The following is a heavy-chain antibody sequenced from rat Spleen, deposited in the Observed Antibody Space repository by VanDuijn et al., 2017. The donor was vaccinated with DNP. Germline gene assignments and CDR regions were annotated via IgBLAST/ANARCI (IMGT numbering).Heavy chain of an antibody. CDR3: AKNSGYYFDY. Sequence: EVQLVESGGGLVQPGRSLKLSCAASEFTLSKSDVAWVRQAPKKGLEWVATINYDGSRTYHRDSVKGRFTVSRDNEESTLYLQMDSLRSEDTATYYCAKNSGYYFDYWGQGVMVTVSS. D-gene: IGHD4-3*01. CDR1: EFTLSKSD. CDR2: INYDGSRT. V-gene: IGHV5-7*01. J-gene: IGHJ2*01.